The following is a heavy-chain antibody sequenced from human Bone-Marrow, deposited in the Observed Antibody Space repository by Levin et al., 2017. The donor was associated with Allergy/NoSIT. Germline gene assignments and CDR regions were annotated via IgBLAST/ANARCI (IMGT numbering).Heavy chain of an antibody. CDR3: TRPGTSVSGYVPS. V-gene: IGHV3-49*03. Sequence: GESLKISCTASGFTLGDSAMSWFRQAPGKGLEWVGFIRSKAYGGTTEYAASVKGRFTISRDDSKSIAYQQMNSLKTEDTAVYYCTRPGTSVSGYVPSWGQGTLVTVSS. D-gene: IGHD5-12*01. CDR2: IRSKAYGGTT. J-gene: IGHJ4*02. CDR1: GFTLGDSA.